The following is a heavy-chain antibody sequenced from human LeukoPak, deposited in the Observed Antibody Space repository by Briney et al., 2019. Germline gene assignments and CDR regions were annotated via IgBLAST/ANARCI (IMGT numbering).Heavy chain of an antibody. CDR2: IYTSGST. Sequence: SETLSLTCAVSGCSISGGNYYWIWIPQPTGKGREWFGRIYTSGSTEYNPSLKSRVTISGDTSNNHLSLKLSSVTAADTAMYYCARQPYSSSGLDPWGQGTLVTVSS. CDR1: GCSISGGNYY. V-gene: IGHV4-61*02. J-gene: IGHJ5*02. D-gene: IGHD6-6*01. CDR3: ARQPYSSSGLDP.